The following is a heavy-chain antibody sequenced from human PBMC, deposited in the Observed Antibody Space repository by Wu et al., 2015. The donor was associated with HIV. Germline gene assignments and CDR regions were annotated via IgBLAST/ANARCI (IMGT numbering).Heavy chain of an antibody. Sequence: QVQLVQSGAEVKKPGSSVKVSCKASGGTFSSYAISWVRQAPGQGLEWMGGIIPIFGTANYAQKFQGRVTITTDESTSTAYMELSSLRSDDTAVYYCARTGTYYYDSSGYGDDYWGQGTLVTVSS. CDR1: GGTFSSYA. J-gene: IGHJ4*02. CDR3: ARTGTYYYDSSGYGDDY. V-gene: IGHV1-69*05. CDR2: IIPIFGTA. D-gene: IGHD3-22*01.